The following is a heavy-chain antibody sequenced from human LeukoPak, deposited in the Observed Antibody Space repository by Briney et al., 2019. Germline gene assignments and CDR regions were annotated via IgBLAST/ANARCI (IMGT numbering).Heavy chain of an antibody. CDR1: GFTFSTYA. Sequence: GGSLRLSCAASGFTFSTYAMSWVRQAPGKGLEWVSGISGSGDNTNYADSVKGRFTISRDNAKNSLYLQMNSLRAEDTAVYYCARDPYSGGYGDYYYYYMDLWGQGTTVTISS. CDR3: ARDPYSGGYGDYYYYYMDL. J-gene: IGHJ6*03. D-gene: IGHD1-26*01. CDR2: ISGSGDNT. V-gene: IGHV3-23*01.